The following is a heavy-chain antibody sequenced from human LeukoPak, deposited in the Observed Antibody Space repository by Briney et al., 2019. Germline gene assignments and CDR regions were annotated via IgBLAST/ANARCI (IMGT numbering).Heavy chain of an antibody. J-gene: IGHJ3*02. CDR2: INQDGSEK. D-gene: IGHD4-11*01. CDR1: GFTFSSYW. Sequence: GGSLRLSCVGTGFTFSSYWMTWVRQAPGKGLEWVANINQDGSEKYFVASVKGRFTISRDNAKNSLYLQMNSLRAEDTAVYYCAITHSYSLAAFDIWGQGTMVTVSS. CDR3: AITHSYSLAAFDI. V-gene: IGHV3-7*01.